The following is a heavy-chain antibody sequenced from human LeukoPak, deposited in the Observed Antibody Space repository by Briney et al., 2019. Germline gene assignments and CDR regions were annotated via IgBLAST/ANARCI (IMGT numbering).Heavy chain of an antibody. CDR3: ARGRELLGAFDI. CDR1: GYTFTTYE. V-gene: IGHV1-69*13. D-gene: IGHD1-7*01. Sequence: SVKVSCKASGYTFTTYEISWVRQAPGQGLEWMGGIIPIFGTANYAQKFQGRVTITADESTSTAYMELSSPRSEDTAVYYCARGRELLGAFDIWGQGTMVTVSS. CDR2: IIPIFGTA. J-gene: IGHJ3*02.